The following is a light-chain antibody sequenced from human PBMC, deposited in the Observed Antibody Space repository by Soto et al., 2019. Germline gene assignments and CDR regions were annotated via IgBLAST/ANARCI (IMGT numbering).Light chain of an antibody. CDR2: GNS. CDR1: SSNSGAGYD. V-gene: IGLV1-40*01. J-gene: IGLJ1*01. Sequence: QSVLTQPPSVSGAPGQRVTISCTGSSSNSGAGYDVHWYQQLPGTAPKLLIYGNSNRPSGVPDRFSGSKSGTSASLAITGLQAEDEADYYCQSYDSSRSGSYVFGTGTKLTVL. CDR3: QSYDSSRSGSYV.